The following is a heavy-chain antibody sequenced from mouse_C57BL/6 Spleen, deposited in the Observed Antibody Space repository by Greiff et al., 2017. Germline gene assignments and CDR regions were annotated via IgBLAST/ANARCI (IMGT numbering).Heavy chain of an antibody. V-gene: IGHV1-15*01. J-gene: IGHJ2*01. Sequence: VQLQESGAELVRPGASVTLSCKASGYTFTDYEMHWVKQTPVHGLEWIGAIDPETGGTAYNQKFKGKAILTADKSSSTAYMELRSLTSEDSAVYYCTRYYYGSSKMDYWGQGTTLTVSS. CDR3: TRYYYGSSKMDY. D-gene: IGHD1-1*01. CDR2: IDPETGGT. CDR1: GYTFTDYE.